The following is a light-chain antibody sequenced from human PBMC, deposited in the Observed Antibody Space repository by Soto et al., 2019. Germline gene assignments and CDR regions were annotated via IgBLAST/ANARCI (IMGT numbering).Light chain of an antibody. CDR2: DSS. V-gene: IGKV3-20*01. CDR3: QQSAISPLT. J-gene: IGKJ4*01. Sequence: EIVLTQSPRTLSLSPGERATLSCRASQDVTNNYLAWFQQRPGQAPRLLIYDSSSRATGIPDRFSGSGSGTDFTLTINKLEPEDFAVYYCQQSAISPLTFGGGAKVEIK. CDR1: QDVTNNY.